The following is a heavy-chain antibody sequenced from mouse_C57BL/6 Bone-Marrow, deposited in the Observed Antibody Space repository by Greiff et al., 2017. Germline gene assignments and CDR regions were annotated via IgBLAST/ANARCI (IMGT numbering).Heavy chain of an antibody. J-gene: IGHJ2*01. CDR2: IDPNSGCT. CDR1: GYTFTSYW. V-gene: IGHV1-72*01. D-gene: IGHD2-4*01. CDR3: ARGGGYYDYDEDGFDY. Sequence: QVQLQQPGAELVKPGASVKLSCKASGYTFTSYWMHWVKQRPGRGLEWIGRIDPNSGCTKYNEKFKSKSPLTVDKPSSTAYLQLSSLTSEDSAVYYCARGGGYYDYDEDGFDYWGQGTTLTVSS.